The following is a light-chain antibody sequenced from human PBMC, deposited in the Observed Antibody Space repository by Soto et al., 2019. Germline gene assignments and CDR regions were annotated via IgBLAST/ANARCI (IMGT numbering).Light chain of an antibody. Sequence: IQLTQSPSFLSASVGDRVTITCRATQGISTYLAWYQQKPGKAPKLLIYAASTLQSGVPSRFSGSGSGTEFTLTISSLQPEDFATYYCQQLKSYPLTFGGGTKVEIK. CDR2: AAS. CDR1: QGISTY. CDR3: QQLKSYPLT. J-gene: IGKJ4*01. V-gene: IGKV1-9*01.